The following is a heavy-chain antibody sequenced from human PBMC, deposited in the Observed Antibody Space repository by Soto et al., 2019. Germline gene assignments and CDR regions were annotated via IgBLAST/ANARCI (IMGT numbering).Heavy chain of an antibody. Sequence: SQTLSLTCAISGDSVSSNSAAWNWIRQSPSRGLEWLGRTYYRSKWYNDYAVSVKSRITINPDTSKNQFSLQLNSVTPEDTDVYYCARAIRITMVRGATHNWFDPWGQGTLVTSPQ. V-gene: IGHV6-1*01. CDR1: GDSVSSNSAA. CDR2: TYYRSKWYN. J-gene: IGHJ5*02. CDR3: ARAIRITMVRGATHNWFDP. D-gene: IGHD3-10*01.